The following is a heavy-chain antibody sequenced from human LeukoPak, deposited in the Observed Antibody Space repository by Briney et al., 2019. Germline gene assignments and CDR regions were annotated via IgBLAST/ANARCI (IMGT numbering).Heavy chain of an antibody. V-gene: IGHV3-48*03. J-gene: IGHJ4*02. CDR2: ISSSGTTI. D-gene: IGHD3/OR15-3a*01. CDR3: ARGVPTGYYTSCYDY. CDR1: GINFSDSE. Sequence: GGSLRLSCAAPGINFSDSEMNWVRQAPGKGLEWVSYISSSGTTIYYADSVKGRFTISRDNAKNSLYLQMNSLRAEDTAVYYCARGVPTGYYTSCYDYWGQGTLVTVSS.